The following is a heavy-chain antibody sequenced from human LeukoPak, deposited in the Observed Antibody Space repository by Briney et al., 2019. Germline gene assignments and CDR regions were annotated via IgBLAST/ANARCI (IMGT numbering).Heavy chain of an antibody. Sequence: SETLSLTCAVYGGSFSGYYWSWIRHPPGKGLEWIGEINHSGSNNYNPSLKSRVTISVEPSKNQFSLKMSSVTAPDTAVYYCASYCSSTSCYDMDVWGKGTTVTVSS. J-gene: IGHJ6*03. V-gene: IGHV4-34*01. CDR1: GGSFSGYY. D-gene: IGHD2-2*01. CDR3: ASYCSSTSCYDMDV. CDR2: INHSGSN.